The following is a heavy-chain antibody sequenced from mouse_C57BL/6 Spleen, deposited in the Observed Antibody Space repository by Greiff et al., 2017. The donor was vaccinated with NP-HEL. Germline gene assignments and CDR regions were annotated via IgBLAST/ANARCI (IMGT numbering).Heavy chain of an antibody. D-gene: IGHD1-1*01. Sequence: QVQLQQSGPGLVQPSQSLSITCTVSGFSLTSYGVHWVRQSPGKGLEWLGVIWSGGSTDYNAAFISRLSISKDNSKSQVFFKMNSLQADDTAIYYCALITTVVGGFAYWGQGTLVTVSA. V-gene: IGHV2-2*01. J-gene: IGHJ3*01. CDR2: IWSGGST. CDR1: GFSLTSYG. CDR3: ALITTVVGGFAY.